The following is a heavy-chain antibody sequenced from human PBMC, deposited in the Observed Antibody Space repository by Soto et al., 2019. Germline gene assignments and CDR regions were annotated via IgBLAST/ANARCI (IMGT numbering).Heavy chain of an antibody. V-gene: IGHV3-74*01. CDR2: INSDGSSA. CDR1: GFTFSSYW. Sequence: EVQLVESGGGLVQPGEFLRLSCAASGFTFSSYWMHWVRQAPGTGLVWVSRINSDGSSASYAGSVKGRFTISRDNAKNTLYLPMNSLRAEDTAVYYCVRTSLVVATATRQDYWGQGTLVTVSS. J-gene: IGHJ4*02. CDR3: VRTSLVVATATRQDY. D-gene: IGHD2-15*01.